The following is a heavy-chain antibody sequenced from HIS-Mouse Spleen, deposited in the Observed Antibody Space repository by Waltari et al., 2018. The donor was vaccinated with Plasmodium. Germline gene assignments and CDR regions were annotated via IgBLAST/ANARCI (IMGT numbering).Heavy chain of an antibody. D-gene: IGHD5-18*01. Sequence: QVQLQESGPGLVKPSETLSLTCTVSGGSISSYYWSWIRQPPGKGLEWIGYIFYMGSTNNNPSPKGRVTISLDTSKNQFSLKRSSVTAADTAVYYCARLRYSYGYFDYWGQGTLVTVSS. CDR1: GGSISSYY. CDR3: ARLRYSYGYFDY. J-gene: IGHJ4*02. CDR2: IFYMGST. V-gene: IGHV4-59*08.